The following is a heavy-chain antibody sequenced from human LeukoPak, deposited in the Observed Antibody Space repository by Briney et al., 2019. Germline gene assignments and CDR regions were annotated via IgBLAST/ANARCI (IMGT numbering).Heavy chain of an antibody. CDR1: GYTFTSYY. D-gene: IGHD3-22*01. V-gene: IGHV1-46*01. J-gene: IGHJ3*02. CDR3: ATSHDSSGYYSAFDI. Sequence: ASVKVSCKASGYTFTSYYMHWVRQAPGQGLEWMGIINPSGGSTSYAQKFQGRVTMTRDTSTSTVYMELSSLRSEDTAVYYCATSHDSSGYYSAFDIWGQGTMVTVSS. CDR2: INPSGGST.